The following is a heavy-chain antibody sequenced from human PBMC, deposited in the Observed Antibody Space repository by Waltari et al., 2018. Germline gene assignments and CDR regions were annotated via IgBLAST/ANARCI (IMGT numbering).Heavy chain of an antibody. J-gene: IGHJ4*02. D-gene: IGHD3-3*01. CDR3: TSDAFGNSIGGVFDY. CDR1: GFSFADRA. CDR2: SNLNSGNI. V-gene: IGHV3-9*01. Sequence: EVQLVESGGGLVQPGRSLRLSCVGSGFSFADRAMHWVPQVPGKVRAWFTVSNLNSGNIGYTDSVKGRFAISRDNAMNSLYLQINSVRTEDTALYYCTSDAFGNSIGGVFDYWGQGPLVNVSS.